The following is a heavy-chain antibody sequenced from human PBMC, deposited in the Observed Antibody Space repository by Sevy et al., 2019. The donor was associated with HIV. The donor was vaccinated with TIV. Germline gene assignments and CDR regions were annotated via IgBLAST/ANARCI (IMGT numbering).Heavy chain of an antibody. J-gene: IGHJ4*02. CDR1: GFAFYDYS. Sequence: GGSLRLSCAASGFAFYDYSMSWIRQAPGKGLEWVATLSFGCGKINYADSVKGRFTISRDNSKNSFYLQMDNLRVEDTSLYYCAREGCTRPHDYWGQGTRVTVTS. CDR2: LSFGCGKI. CDR3: AREGCTRPHDY. D-gene: IGHD2-8*01. V-gene: IGHV3-23*01.